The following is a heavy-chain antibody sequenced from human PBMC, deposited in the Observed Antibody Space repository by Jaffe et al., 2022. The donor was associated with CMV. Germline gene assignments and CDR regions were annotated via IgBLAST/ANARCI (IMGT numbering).Heavy chain of an antibody. CDR3: AREVVLRFLEWLPVGMDV. CDR1: GYTFTGYY. D-gene: IGHD3-3*01. Sequence: QVQLVQSGAEVKKPGASVKVSCKASGYTFTGYYMHWVRQAPGQGLEWMGWINPNSGGTNYAQKFQGRVTMTRDTSISTAYMELSRLRSDDTAVYYCAREVVLRFLEWLPVGMDVWGQGTTVTVSS. CDR2: INPNSGGT. J-gene: IGHJ6*02. V-gene: IGHV1-2*02.